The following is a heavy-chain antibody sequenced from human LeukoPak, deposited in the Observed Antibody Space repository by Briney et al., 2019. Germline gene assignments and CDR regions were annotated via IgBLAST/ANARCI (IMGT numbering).Heavy chain of an antibody. CDR1: GGTFSSYA. D-gene: IGHD2-2*01. V-gene: IGHV1-69*05. CDR2: IIPIFCTA. CDR3: ARDDPYQPTGFDY. Sequence: AVKVSCKASGGTFSSYAISWVRQAPGQGGEWRGGIIPIFCTANYAQKFQGRVTITTDESTSTAYMELSSLKFEDTAVYYCARDDPYQPTGFDYWGQGTLVTVSS. J-gene: IGHJ4*02.